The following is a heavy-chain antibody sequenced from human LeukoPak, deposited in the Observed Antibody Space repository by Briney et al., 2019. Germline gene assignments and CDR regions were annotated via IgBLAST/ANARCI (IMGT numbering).Heavy chain of an antibody. CDR2: INPSGGST. Sequence: GASVKVSCKASGYTFSSYGISWVRQAPGQGLEWMGIINPSGGSTSYAQKFQGRVTMTRDTSTSTVYMELSSLRSEDTAVYYCATALGVAGIDYWGQGTLVTVSS. CDR1: GYTFSSYG. CDR3: ATALGVAGIDY. V-gene: IGHV1-46*01. D-gene: IGHD6-19*01. J-gene: IGHJ4*02.